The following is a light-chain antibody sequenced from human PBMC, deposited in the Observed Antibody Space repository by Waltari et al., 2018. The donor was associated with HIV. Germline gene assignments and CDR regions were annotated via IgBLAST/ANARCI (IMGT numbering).Light chain of an antibody. Sequence: CQGDSLRSYYASWYQQKPGQAPVLVIYGKNTRPSGIPDRFSASSSGTTASLTISGAQAEDEADYYCNSRDTSGNHQVFGGGTTLTVL. V-gene: IGLV3-19*01. J-gene: IGLJ2*01. CDR2: GKN. CDR1: SLRSYY. CDR3: NSRDTSGNHQV.